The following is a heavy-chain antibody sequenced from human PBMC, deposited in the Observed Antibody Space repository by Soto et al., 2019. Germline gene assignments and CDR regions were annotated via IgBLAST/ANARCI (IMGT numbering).Heavy chain of an antibody. CDR1: GYTFTSYG. J-gene: IGHJ4*02. CDR2: ISAYNGNT. D-gene: IGHD6-19*01. Sequence: ASVKVSCKASGYTFTSYGISWVRQAPGQGLEWMGWISAYNGNTNYAQKLQGRVTMTTDTSTSTAYMELRSLRSDDTAVYYCAIVGIYQVAGQFDYWGQGTLVTVSS. CDR3: AIVGIYQVAGQFDY. V-gene: IGHV1-18*01.